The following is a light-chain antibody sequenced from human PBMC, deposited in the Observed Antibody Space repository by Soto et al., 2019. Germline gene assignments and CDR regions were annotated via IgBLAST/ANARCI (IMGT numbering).Light chain of an antibody. V-gene: IGKV3-20*01. J-gene: IGKJ4*01. CDR1: QSVSSSY. Sequence: EIVLTQSPGTLSLSPGERATLSCRASQSVSSSYLAWYQQKPGQAPRLLIYGASSRATGIPDRFSGSGSGTDFTLTISRLEPEDFAVYYFQQYGRLLTFGGGTKVEIK. CDR3: QQYGRLLT. CDR2: GAS.